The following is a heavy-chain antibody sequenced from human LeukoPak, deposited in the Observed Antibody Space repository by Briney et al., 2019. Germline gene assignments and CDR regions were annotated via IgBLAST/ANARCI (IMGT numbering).Heavy chain of an antibody. CDR3: VTTSRYNTAWYEVDY. CDR2: ISSNGGTT. V-gene: IGHV3-64*01. Sequence: PGGSLRLSCAASGFTFSNYWMHWVRQAPGKGLEYVSAISSNGGTTHYAHSVKDRFTTSRDNSKNTLYLQMGSLRAEDMAVYYCVTTSRYNTAWYEVDYWGQGTLVTVSS. D-gene: IGHD6-19*01. J-gene: IGHJ4*02. CDR1: GFTFSNYW.